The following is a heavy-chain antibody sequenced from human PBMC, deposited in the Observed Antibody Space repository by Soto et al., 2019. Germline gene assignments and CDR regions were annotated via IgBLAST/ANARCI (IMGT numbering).Heavy chain of an antibody. CDR3: ARRELYSSGWYYWFDP. D-gene: IGHD6-19*01. J-gene: IGHJ5*02. Sequence: QVQLVQSGAEVKKPGASVKVSCKASGYTFTSYDINWVRQATGQGLEWMGWMNPNSGNTGYAQKFQGRVTMTRNTSISTAYMELSSLRSEDTAVYYCARRELYSSGWYYWFDPWGQGTLVTVSS. V-gene: IGHV1-8*01. CDR2: MNPNSGNT. CDR1: GYTFTSYD.